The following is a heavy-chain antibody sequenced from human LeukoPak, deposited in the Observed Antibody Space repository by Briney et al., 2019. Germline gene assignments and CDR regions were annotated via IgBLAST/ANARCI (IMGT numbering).Heavy chain of an antibody. D-gene: IGHD3-22*01. V-gene: IGHV5-51*01. J-gene: IGHJ4*02. CDR1: GYSFTSYW. Sequence: GESLKISCKGSGYSFTSYWIGWVRQMPGRGREWMGIIYPGDSDTRYIPSFQAQLTISADNSISTAYLQWSSLKASDTAMYYCASSSGYKKGFDYWGQGTLVTVSS. CDR3: ASSSGYKKGFDY. CDR2: IYPGDSDT.